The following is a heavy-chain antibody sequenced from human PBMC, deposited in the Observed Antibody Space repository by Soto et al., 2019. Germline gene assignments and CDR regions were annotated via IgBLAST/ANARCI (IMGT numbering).Heavy chain of an antibody. CDR1: GGSINSGDSY. CDR3: ARDAPGVAPY. V-gene: IGHV4-31*03. CDR2: INYRGST. Sequence: QVQLQESSPGLVRPSQTLSLTCTVSGGSINSGDSYWNWIRQHPEKGLEWIGYINYRGSTFYNPSLKRRIIISVDTSKNQFSLKLSSVTAADTAVYYCARDAPGVAPYWGQGTLVTVSS. J-gene: IGHJ4*02. D-gene: IGHD2-15*01.